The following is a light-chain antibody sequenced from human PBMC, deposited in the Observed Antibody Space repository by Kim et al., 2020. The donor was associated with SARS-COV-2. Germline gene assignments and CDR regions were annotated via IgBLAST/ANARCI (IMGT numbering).Light chain of an antibody. CDR1: NIERRS. V-gene: IGLV3-21*04. CDR2: YDS. CDR3: QVWNSYTDHWV. J-gene: IGLJ3*02. Sequence: APGKTATITCGGDNIERRSVHWYQQKPGQAPVLVMFYDSDRPSGIPERFSGSNSGNTATLTISRVDAGDEADYYCQVWNSYTDHWVFGGGTKLTVL.